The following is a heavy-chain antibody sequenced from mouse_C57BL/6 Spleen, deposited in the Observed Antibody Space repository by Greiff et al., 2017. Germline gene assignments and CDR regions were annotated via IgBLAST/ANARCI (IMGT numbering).Heavy chain of an antibody. CDR2: IWSGGST. CDR3: ARKDSNYGAYAMDY. CDR1: GFSLTSYG. D-gene: IGHD2-5*01. Sequence: VQLQQSGPGLVQPSQSLSITCTVSGFSLTSYGVHWVRQSPGKGLEWLGVIWSGGSTDYNAAFISRLSISKDNSKSQVFFKMNSLQADDTAIYYCARKDSNYGAYAMDYWGQGTSVTVSS. J-gene: IGHJ4*01. V-gene: IGHV2-2*01.